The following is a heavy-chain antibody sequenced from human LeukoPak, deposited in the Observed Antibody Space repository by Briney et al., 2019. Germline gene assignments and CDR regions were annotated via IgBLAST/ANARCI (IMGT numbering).Heavy chain of an antibody. CDR2: ISGSGGST. V-gene: IGHV3-23*01. J-gene: IGHJ4*02. CDR1: GSTFSSYA. D-gene: IGHD3-10*01. Sequence: GGSLRLSCAASGSTFSSYAMSWVRQAPGKGLEWVSGISGSGGSTYYADSAKGRFTVSRDKSKNTLYLQMNSLRAEDTAVYYCAKAWNYYGSGSYSDYWGQGTLVTVSS. CDR3: AKAWNYYGSGSYSDY.